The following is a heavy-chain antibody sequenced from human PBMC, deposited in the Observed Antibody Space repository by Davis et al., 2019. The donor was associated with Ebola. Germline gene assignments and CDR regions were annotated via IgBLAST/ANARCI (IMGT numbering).Heavy chain of an antibody. CDR2: INSDGSST. V-gene: IGHV3-74*01. CDR3: ARFMITFGGVIDYYGMDV. D-gene: IGHD3-16*02. J-gene: IGHJ6*02. CDR1: GFTFSSYW. Sequence: GESLKIPCAASGFTFSSYWMHWVRQAPGKGLVWVSRINSDGSSTSYADSVKGRFTISRDNAKNTLYLQMNSLRAEDTAVYYCARFMITFGGVIDYYGMDVWGQGTTVTVSS.